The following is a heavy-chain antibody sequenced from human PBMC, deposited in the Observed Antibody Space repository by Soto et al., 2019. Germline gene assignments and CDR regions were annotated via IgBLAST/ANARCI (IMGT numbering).Heavy chain of an antibody. Sequence: EVQLVESGGGVVQPGGSLRLSCTASGFTFGDYTMHWVRQAPGKGLEWVSLITWDGINIEYADSVRGRFTISRDNSKNSLYLQMNGLRHEDTAFYYCAKDGKVWHWGQGTLGTVSS. CDR1: GFTFGDYT. CDR2: ITWDGINI. V-gene: IGHV3-43*01. J-gene: IGHJ4*02. CDR3: AKDGKVWH.